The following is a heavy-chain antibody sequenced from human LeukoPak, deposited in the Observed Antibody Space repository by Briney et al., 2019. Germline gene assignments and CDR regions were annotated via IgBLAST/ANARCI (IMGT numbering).Heavy chain of an antibody. V-gene: IGHV1-69*05. CDR1: GYTFTGYY. D-gene: IGHD3-22*01. J-gene: IGHJ4*02. CDR3: ARDYYDSSGHYRYFDY. Sequence: GASVKVSCKASGYTFTGYYMHWVRQAPGQGLEWMGGIIPIFGTANYAQKFQGRVTITTDESTSTAYMELSSLRSEDTAVYYCARDYYDSSGHYRYFDYWGQGTLVTVSS. CDR2: IIPIFGTA.